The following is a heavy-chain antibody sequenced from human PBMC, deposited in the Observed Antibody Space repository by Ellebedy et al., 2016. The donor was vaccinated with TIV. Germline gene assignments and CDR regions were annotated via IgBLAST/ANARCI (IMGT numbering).Heavy chain of an antibody. CDR1: GFTFSSYG. J-gene: IGHJ4*02. D-gene: IGHD3-3*01. CDR2: IWYDGSNK. CDR3: AREVHDFWSGYTYYFDY. V-gene: IGHV3-33*01. Sequence: GGSLRLXXAASGFTFSSYGMHWVRQAPGKGLEWVAVIWYDGSNKYYADSVKGRFTISRDNSKNTLYLQMNSLRAEDTAVYYCAREVHDFWSGYTYYFDYWGQGTLVTVSS.